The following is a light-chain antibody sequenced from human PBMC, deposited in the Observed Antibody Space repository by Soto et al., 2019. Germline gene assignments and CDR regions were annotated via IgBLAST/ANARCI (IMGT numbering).Light chain of an antibody. CDR2: DVS. CDR1: SSDVGGYNY. Sequence: QSALTQPRSVSGSPGQSVTISCTGTSSDVGGYNYVSWYQQHPGKAPKLMLYDVSKRPSGVPDRFSGAKSGNTASLTISGLQADDEADYYCCSYAGSYTHYVFGTGTKLTVL. J-gene: IGLJ1*01. CDR3: CSYAGSYTHYV. V-gene: IGLV2-11*01.